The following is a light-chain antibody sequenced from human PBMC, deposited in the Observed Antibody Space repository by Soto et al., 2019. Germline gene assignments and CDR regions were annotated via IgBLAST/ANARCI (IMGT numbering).Light chain of an antibody. J-gene: IGKJ4*01. CDR3: QQYNNLTRT. V-gene: IGKV3-15*01. CDR2: GAS. Sequence: EIVLTQSPATLSVSPGERVTLSCRASQSVDINLAWYPQTPGQAPRLLIYGASTRETDIPARFSCSGAGTECTRPISSLQSDDDLVDYCQQYNNLTRTFGGGTKVDIK. CDR1: QSVDIN.